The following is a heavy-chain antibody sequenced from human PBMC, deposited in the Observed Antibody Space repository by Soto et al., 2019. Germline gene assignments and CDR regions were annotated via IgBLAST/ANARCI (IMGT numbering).Heavy chain of an antibody. V-gene: IGHV2-5*01. CDR3: ARGLATLPVFAFDI. CDR1: GFSLSTSGVG. CDR2: IYWSGDE. Sequence: QGTLKESGPTLVKPTQTLTLTCSFSGFSLSTSGVGVGWIRQPPGKALEWLALIYWSGDEHYRPSLKSRLSITKDTSKNPVVLMLTDMDPVDTATYYCARGLATLPVFAFDIWGQGTMVTVSS. J-gene: IGHJ3*02. D-gene: IGHD6-6*01.